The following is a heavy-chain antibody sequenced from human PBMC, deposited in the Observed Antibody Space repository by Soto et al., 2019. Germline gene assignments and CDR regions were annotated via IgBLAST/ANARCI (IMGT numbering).Heavy chain of an antibody. V-gene: IGHV1-45*02. D-gene: IGHD6-13*01. CDR3: ASHSSSWSWFEP. CDR1: GYTFTYRY. Sequence: SVKVSCKASGYTFTYRYLHWVRQAPGQALEWMGWITPFNGNTNYAQKFQDRVTITRDRSMSTAYMELSSLRSEDTAMYYCASHSSSWSWFEPWGQGTRVTVSS. J-gene: IGHJ5*02. CDR2: ITPFNGNT.